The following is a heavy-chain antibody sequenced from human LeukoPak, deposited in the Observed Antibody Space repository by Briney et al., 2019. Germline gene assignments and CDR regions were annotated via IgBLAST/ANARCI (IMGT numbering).Heavy chain of an antibody. V-gene: IGHV3-21*01. CDR1: GFTFSSYS. Sequence: GGSLRLSCAASGFTFSSYSMNWVRQAPGKGLEWVSSISSSSSYIYYADSVKGRFTISRDNAKNSLYLQMNSLRAEDTAVYYCARDLSLKEVYGDYVSGDAFDIWGQGTMVTVSS. J-gene: IGHJ3*02. D-gene: IGHD4-17*01. CDR2: ISSSSSYI. CDR3: ARDLSLKEVYGDYVSGDAFDI.